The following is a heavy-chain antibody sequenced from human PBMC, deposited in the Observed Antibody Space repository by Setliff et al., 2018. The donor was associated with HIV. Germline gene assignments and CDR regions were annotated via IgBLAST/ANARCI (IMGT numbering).Heavy chain of an antibody. CDR1: GYSFTSYW. CDR2: IYPGDSDT. J-gene: IGHJ4*02. CDR3: ARLPYYVSGGVFDH. V-gene: IGHV5-51*01. D-gene: IGHD3-10*01. Sequence: PGESLKISCKGSGYSFTSYWIGWVRQMPGKGLEWVGIIYPGDSDTRYSPSSQGQVTISADKSISTAYLQLTSLKASDTAMYFCARLPYYVSGGVFDHWGKGTLVTVSS.